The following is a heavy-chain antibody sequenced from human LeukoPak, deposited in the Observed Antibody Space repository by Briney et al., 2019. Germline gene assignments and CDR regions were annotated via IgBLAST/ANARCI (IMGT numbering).Heavy chain of an antibody. J-gene: IGHJ4*02. D-gene: IGHD3-10*01. CDR3: ANIRMQGTDF. Sequence: GGSLRLSCAASGFTFRNYAMTWVRQAPGKGLEWVSSISVSADKTYYADSVKGRFTISRDNSRNTLYLQMNSLRVEDTAIYYCANIRMQGTDFWGQGTLVTVSS. CDR1: GFTFRNYA. V-gene: IGHV3-23*01. CDR2: ISVSADKT.